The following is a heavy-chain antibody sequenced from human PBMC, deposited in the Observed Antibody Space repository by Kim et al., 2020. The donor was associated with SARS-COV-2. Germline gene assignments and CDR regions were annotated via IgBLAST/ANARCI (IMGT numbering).Heavy chain of an antibody. CDR3: ARVVLDIVVVPAAQFDP. Sequence: FQGRVTITADKSTSTAYMELSSLRSEDTAVYYCARVVLDIVVVPAAQFDPWGQGTLVTVSS. J-gene: IGHJ5*02. V-gene: IGHV1-69*04. D-gene: IGHD2-2*03.